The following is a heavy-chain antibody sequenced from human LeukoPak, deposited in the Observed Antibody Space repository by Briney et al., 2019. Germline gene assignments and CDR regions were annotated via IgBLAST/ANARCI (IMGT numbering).Heavy chain of an antibody. CDR2: ISHSGPT. D-gene: IGHD1-7*01. V-gene: IGHV4-38-2*01. J-gene: IGHJ2*01. CDR1: GFTFSDYY. CDR3: AKWYSVGWNYYFDL. Sequence: PGGSLRLSCAASGFTFSDYYMTWIRQPPGKGLEWIGSISHSGPTYYNPSLKSRVTISVNTSKNQFSLRLSSMTAADTAVYYCAKWYSVGWNYYFDLWGRGTLVTVSS.